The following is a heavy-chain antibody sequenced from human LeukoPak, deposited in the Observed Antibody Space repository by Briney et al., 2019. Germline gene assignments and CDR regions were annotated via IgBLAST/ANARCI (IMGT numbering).Heavy chain of an antibody. J-gene: IGHJ4*02. D-gene: IGHD3-10*01. V-gene: IGHV3-21*01. Sequence: PGGSLRLSCAASGFTFSSYNMNWVRQAPGKGLEWVSSISSSSSYIYYADSVKGRFTISRDNAKNSLYLQMNSLRAEDTAVYYCARDFRGYFDYWGQGTLVTVSS. CDR1: GFTFSSYN. CDR3: ARDFRGYFDY. CDR2: ISSSSSYI.